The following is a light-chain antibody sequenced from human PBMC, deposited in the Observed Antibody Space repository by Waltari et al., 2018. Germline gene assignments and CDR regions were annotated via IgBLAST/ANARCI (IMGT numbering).Light chain of an antibody. CDR1: QSLSHY. J-gene: IGKJ4*01. CDR3: QQRRNWPLT. Sequence: DIVLTQSPATLSLSPGERATLSCRASQSLSHYLAWYQQKPGQAPRLLIYDTSNRATGIPAMFSGSGLGTDFTLTISSLEPEDFAVYYCQQRRNWPLTFGGGTKVEIK. V-gene: IGKV3-11*01. CDR2: DTS.